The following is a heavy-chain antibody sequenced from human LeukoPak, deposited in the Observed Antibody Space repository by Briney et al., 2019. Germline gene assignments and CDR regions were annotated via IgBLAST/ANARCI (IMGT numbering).Heavy chain of an antibody. CDR1: GFTFSSYAM. Sequence: PGGSLRLSCAASGFTFSSYAMSWVRQPPGKGLEWIGEIYHSGSTNYNPSLKGRVTISVDKSKNQFSLKLSSVTAADTAVYYCARGGQGFDYWGQGTLVTVSS. CDR3: ARGGQGFDY. J-gene: IGHJ4*02. CDR2: IYHSGST. D-gene: IGHD3-16*01. V-gene: IGHV4-4*02.